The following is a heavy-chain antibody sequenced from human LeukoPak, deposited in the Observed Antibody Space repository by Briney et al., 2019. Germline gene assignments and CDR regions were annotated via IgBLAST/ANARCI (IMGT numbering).Heavy chain of an antibody. D-gene: IGHD5-24*01. J-gene: IGHJ4*02. CDR1: GFTLSLAW. CDR2: IKNDGSYT. Sequence: GGSLRLSCAASGFTLSLAWMHWVRQAPGKGLEWVSRIKNDGSYTNYADSVKGRFTISRDNARNTLNLHMISLRAEDTAVYFCVRDGDAYNFDFWGQGVLVTVSS. CDR3: VRDGDAYNFDF. V-gene: IGHV3-74*01.